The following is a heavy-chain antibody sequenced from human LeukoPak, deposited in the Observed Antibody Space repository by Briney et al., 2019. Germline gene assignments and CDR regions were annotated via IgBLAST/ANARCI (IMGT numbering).Heavy chain of an antibody. CDR2: IYTSGST. CDR1: GGSISSYY. CDR3: ARDLKTVGATAIGWFDP. V-gene: IGHV4-4*07. Sequence: SETLSLTCTVSGGSISSYYWGWIRQPAGKGLEWIGRIYTSGSTNYNPSLKSRVIMSVDTSKNQFSLKLSSVTAADTAVYYCARDLKTVGATAIGWFDPWGQGTLVTVSS. J-gene: IGHJ5*02. D-gene: IGHD1-26*01.